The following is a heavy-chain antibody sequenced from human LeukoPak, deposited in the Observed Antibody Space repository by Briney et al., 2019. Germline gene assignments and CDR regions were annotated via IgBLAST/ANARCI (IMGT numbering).Heavy chain of an antibody. D-gene: IGHD6-6*01. CDR1: GFTFSSYA. CDR3: ARSYSSSSGGLYYFDY. CDR2: ISYDGSNK. J-gene: IGHJ4*02. Sequence: PGGSLRLSCAASGFTFSSYAMHWVRQAPGKGLEWAAVISYDGSNKYYADSVKGRFTISRDTSRNTLYLQMNSLRAEDTAVYYCARSYSSSSGGLYYFDYWGQGTLVTVSS. V-gene: IGHV3-30*14.